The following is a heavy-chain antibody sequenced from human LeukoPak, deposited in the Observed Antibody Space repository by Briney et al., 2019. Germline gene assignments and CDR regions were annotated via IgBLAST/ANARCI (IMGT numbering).Heavy chain of an antibody. J-gene: IGHJ3*02. D-gene: IGHD6-13*01. CDR2: ISGSGGST. V-gene: IGHV3-23*01. Sequence: PGGSLRLSCAASGFTFSSYATSWVRQAPGKGLEWVSAISGSGGSTYYADSVKGRFTISRDNSKNTLYLQMNSLRAEDTAVYYCAKLSHSSWYPQGAFDIWGQGTMVTVSS. CDR1: GFTFSSYA. CDR3: AKLSHSSWYPQGAFDI.